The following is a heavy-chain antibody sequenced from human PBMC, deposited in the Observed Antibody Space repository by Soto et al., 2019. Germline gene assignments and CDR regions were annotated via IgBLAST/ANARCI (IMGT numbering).Heavy chain of an antibody. V-gene: IGHV4-39*01. CDR3: AKLLGGVTEAIDYFDY. CDR1: GGSMGSRSYY. CDR2: IYYSGST. J-gene: IGHJ4*02. Sequence: SETLSLTCTVSGGSMGSRSYYWGWIRQPPGKGLEWIGSIYYSGSTYYNPSLKSRITMSVDTSKNQFSLKLSSVTAADTAVYYCAKLLGGVTEAIDYFDYWGQGTLVTVSS. D-gene: IGHD2-15*01.